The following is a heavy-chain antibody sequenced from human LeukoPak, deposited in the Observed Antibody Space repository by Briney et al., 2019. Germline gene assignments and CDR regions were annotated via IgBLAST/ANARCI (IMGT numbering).Heavy chain of an antibody. Sequence: GGSLRLSCAASGFTFLSYGMHWVRQAPGKGLEWVAFIRYDGSNKYYADSVKGRFTISRDNSKNTLYLQMNSLRAEDTAVYYCTRDSARRDGNNFDYWGQGTLVTVSS. V-gene: IGHV3-30*02. CDR2: IRYDGSNK. D-gene: IGHD5-24*01. CDR3: TRDSARRDGNNFDY. J-gene: IGHJ4*02. CDR1: GFTFLSYG.